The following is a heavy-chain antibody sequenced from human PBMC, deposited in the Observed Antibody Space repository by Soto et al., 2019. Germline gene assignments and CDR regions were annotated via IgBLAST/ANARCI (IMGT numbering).Heavy chain of an antibody. V-gene: IGHV4-39*01. CDR1: GGSISSSSYY. Sequence: SETLSLTCTVSGGSISSSSYYWGWIRQPPGKGLEWIGSIYYSGSTYYNPSLKSRVTISVDTSKNQFSLKLSSVTAADTAVYYCARRRGVVNVSYYYYYGMDVWGQGPTVTVSS. CDR2: IYYSGST. D-gene: IGHD2-15*01. CDR3: ARRRGVVNVSYYYYYGMDV. J-gene: IGHJ6*02.